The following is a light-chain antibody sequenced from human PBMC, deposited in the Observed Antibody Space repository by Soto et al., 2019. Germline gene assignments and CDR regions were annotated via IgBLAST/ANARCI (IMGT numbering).Light chain of an antibody. CDR2: AAS. J-gene: IGKJ3*01. V-gene: IGKV1-12*01. CDR1: QGISSW. CDR3: RHANRFPFT. Sequence: DIQMTQSPSFVSASVGDRVTIASRASQGISSWLAWYQQKPGKAPKPLIYAASSLQCGLPSRFSGRGSGKDFALTISSLQPEDFASYYCRHANRFPFTFGPGTKVDIK.